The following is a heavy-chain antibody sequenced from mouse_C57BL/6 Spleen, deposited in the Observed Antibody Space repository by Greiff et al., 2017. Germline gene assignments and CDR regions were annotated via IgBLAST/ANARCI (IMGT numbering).Heavy chain of an antibody. V-gene: IGHV1-81*01. CDR3: ARGDYDYDGGDYYAMDY. D-gene: IGHD2-4*01. CDR2: IYPRSGNT. Sequence: VQLQESGAELARPGASVKLSCKASGYTFTSYGISWVKQRTGQGLEWIGEIYPRSGNTYYNEKFKGKATLTADKSSSTAYMELRSLTSEDSAVXFCARGDYDYDGGDYYAMDYWGQGTSVTVSS. CDR1: GYTFTSYG. J-gene: IGHJ4*01.